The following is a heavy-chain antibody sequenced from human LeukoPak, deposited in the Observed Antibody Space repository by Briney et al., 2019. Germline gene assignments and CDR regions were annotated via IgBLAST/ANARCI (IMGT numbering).Heavy chain of an antibody. CDR2: ISWNSGSI. V-gene: IGHV3-9*01. CDR1: GFTFDDYA. D-gene: IGHD4-17*01. Sequence: GRSLRLSCAASGFTFDDYAMHWVRQAPGKGLEWVSGISWNSGSIGYADSVKGRFTISRDNAKNSLYLQMNSLRAEDTALYYCAKGYGDYYYYGMDVWGQGTTVTVSS. J-gene: IGHJ6*02. CDR3: AKGYGDYYYYGMDV.